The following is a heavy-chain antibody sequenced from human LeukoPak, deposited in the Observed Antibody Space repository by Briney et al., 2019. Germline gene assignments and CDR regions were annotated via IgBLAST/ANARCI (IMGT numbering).Heavy chain of an antibody. V-gene: IGHV3-23*01. J-gene: IGHJ1*01. D-gene: IGHD6-19*01. CDR2: ISGSGGST. CDR3: AKGPSIAVEYFQH. Sequence: PGGSLRLSCAASGFTFSGYAMSWVRQAPGKGLEWVSAISGSGGSTYYADSVKGRFTISRDNSKDTLYLQMNSLRAEDTAVYYCAKGPSIAVEYFQHWGQGTLVTVSS. CDR1: GFTFSGYA.